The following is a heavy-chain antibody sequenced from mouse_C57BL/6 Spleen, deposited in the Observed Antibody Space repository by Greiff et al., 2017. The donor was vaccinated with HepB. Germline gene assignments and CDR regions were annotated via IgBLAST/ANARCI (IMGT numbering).Heavy chain of an antibody. CDR3: ARFGYYGSSYFDY. CDR1: GYAFSSSW. J-gene: IGHJ2*01. D-gene: IGHD1-1*01. CDR2: IYPGDGDT. V-gene: IGHV1-82*01. Sequence: QVQLQQSGPELVKPGASVKISCKASGYAFSSSWMNWVKQRPGKGLEWIGRIYPGDGDTNYNGKFKGKATLTADKSSSTAYMQLNSLTSEDSAVYFCARFGYYGSSYFDYWGQGTTLTVSS.